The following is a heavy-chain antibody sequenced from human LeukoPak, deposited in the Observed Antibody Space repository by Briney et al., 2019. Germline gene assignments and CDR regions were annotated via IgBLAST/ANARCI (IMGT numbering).Heavy chain of an antibody. CDR1: GYSFTTYW. Sequence: GESLKISCKGSGYSFTTYWIGWVRQLPGKGLEWTGIIFPGNSDTTYSPSFQGQVTISADKSISTAYLQWSSLKASDTAMYYCARRGSGYDYWGQGTLVTVSS. D-gene: IGHD3-3*01. CDR3: ARRGSGYDY. CDR2: IFPGNSDT. J-gene: IGHJ4*02. V-gene: IGHV5-51*01.